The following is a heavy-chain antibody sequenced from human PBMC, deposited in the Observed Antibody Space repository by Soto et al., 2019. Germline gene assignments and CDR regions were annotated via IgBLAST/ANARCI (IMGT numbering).Heavy chain of an antibody. D-gene: IGHD1-1*01. Sequence: ALRLSCAASGFTFSNYYINWVRQAPGKGLEWVAVISYDGSNKYYADSVKGRFTISRDNSKNTLYLQMNSLRAEDTAVYYCAKVLGTYYYYGMDVWGQGTTVTVSS. CDR1: GFTFSNYY. CDR2: ISYDGSNK. V-gene: IGHV3-30*18. J-gene: IGHJ6*02. CDR3: AKVLGTYYYYGMDV.